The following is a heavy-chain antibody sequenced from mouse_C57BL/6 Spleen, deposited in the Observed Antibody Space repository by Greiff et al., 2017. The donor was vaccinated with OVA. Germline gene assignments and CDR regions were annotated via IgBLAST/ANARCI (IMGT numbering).Heavy chain of an antibody. CDR1: GYAFTNYL. CDR3: AGGEPYGSGFAY. V-gene: IGHV1-54*01. J-gene: IGHJ3*01. CDR2: INPGSGGT. Sequence: VQLQQSGAELVRPGTSVKVSCKASGYAFTNYLIEWVKQRPGQGLEWIGVINPGSGGTNYNEKFKGKATLTADKSSSTAYMQLSSLTSEDSAVYFCAGGEPYGSGFAYWGQGTLVTVSA. D-gene: IGHD1-1*01.